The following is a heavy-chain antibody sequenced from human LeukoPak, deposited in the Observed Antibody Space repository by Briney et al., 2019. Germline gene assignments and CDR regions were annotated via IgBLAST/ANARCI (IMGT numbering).Heavy chain of an antibody. V-gene: IGHV4-59*08. CDR3: ARHRDGYTYGSFDY. Sequence: SETLSLTCTVSGGSIRSYYWSWIRQPPGKGLEWIGYIYNDGSTKYNPSLTSRVTISADTSRYQFSLRLSSVTAADTAVYYCARHRDGYTYGSFDYWGQGTLVTVSS. CDR1: GGSIRSYY. D-gene: IGHD5-24*01. J-gene: IGHJ4*02. CDR2: IYNDGST.